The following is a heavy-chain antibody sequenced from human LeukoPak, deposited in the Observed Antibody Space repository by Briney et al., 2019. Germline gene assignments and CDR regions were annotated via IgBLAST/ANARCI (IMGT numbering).Heavy chain of an antibody. CDR2: IIPILGIA. J-gene: IGHJ6*02. D-gene: IGHD3-9*01. V-gene: IGHV1-69*04. CDR1: GGTFSSYA. Sequence: SVKVSCKASGGTFSSYAISWVRQAPGQGLEWMGRIIPILGIANYAQKFQGRVTITADKSTSTAYMELSSLRSEDTAVYYCARDPSAAYDDIAARGHVYGMDVWGQGTTVTVSS. CDR3: ARDPSAAYDDIAARGHVYGMDV.